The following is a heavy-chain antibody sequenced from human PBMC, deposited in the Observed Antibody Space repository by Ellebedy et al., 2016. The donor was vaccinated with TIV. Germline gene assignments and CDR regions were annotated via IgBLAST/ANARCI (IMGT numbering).Heavy chain of an antibody. J-gene: IGHJ6*02. V-gene: IGHV4-39*01. CDR2: IYFSGAT. CDR3: ARLWFGDLFSPEGDV. D-gene: IGHD3-10*01. Sequence: SETLSLXCTVSGGSISSAIYYWGWIRQPPGKGPEWIVNIYFSGATFYNPSLKSRVTISVDTSKNQFSLKLSSVTAADTALYYCARLWFGDLFSPEGDVWGQGTTVTVSS. CDR1: GGSISSAIYY.